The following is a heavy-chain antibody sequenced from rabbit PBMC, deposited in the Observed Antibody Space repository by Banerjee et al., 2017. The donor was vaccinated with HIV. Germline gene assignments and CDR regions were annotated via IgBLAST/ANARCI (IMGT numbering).Heavy chain of an antibody. CDR1: GFSLSNNYY. Sequence: QSLEESGGDLVKPGASLTLTCTASGFSLSNNYYMCWVRQAPGKGPEWIACIYVGSSADTYYANWAKGRFTISKTSSTTVTLQMTSLTATDTATYFCARTAYSYGYAGYAFDPWGPGTLVTVS. CDR2: IYVGSSADT. V-gene: IGHV1S40*01. D-gene: IGHD6-1*01. J-gene: IGHJ2*01. CDR3: ARTAYSYGYAGYAFDP.